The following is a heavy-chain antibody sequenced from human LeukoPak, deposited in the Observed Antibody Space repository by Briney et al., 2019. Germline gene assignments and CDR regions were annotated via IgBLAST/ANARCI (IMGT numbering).Heavy chain of an antibody. CDR1: GFTFSGHW. D-gene: IGHD1-14*01. CDR2: INQGGSDK. CDR3: TRDRSRAEDD. V-gene: IGHV3-7*01. Sequence: PGGSVTLSCAASGFTFSGHWMSWVRQAPGKGLEWVANINQGGSDKYYVDSVKGRFTISRDNANNLLYLQMNSLRGEDTAVYYCTRDRSRAEDDWGQGTLVTVSS. J-gene: IGHJ4*02.